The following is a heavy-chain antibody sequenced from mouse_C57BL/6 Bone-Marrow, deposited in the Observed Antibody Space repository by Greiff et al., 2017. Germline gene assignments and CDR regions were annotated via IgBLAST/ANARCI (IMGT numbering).Heavy chain of an antibody. V-gene: IGHV14-3*01. J-gene: IGHJ4*01. CDR3: AEALYAMDY. CDR1: GFNIKNTY. CDR2: IVPANGNT. D-gene: IGHD1-3*01. Sequence: EVQLQQSVAELVRPGASVKLSCTASGFNIKNTYMHWVKQRPEQGLEWIGRIVPANGNTKYAPKFQGKATITADTSSNSDYLQLSSLNSADSVIYYSAEALYAMDYGGQGTSVTVSS.